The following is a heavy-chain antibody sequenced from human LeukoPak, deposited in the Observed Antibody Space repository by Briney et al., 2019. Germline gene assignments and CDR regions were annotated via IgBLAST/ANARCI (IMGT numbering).Heavy chain of an antibody. J-gene: IGHJ4*02. Sequence: SVKVSCKTSGGTFNNYAISWVRQAPGQGLEWMGRIIPILDVANYAQKFQGRVTIAADESTSTAYLELSTLRSEDTAVYYCARVDRDAEEDFNYWGQGTLVTVSS. CDR1: GGTFNNYA. D-gene: IGHD5-24*01. CDR3: ARVDRDAEEDFNY. CDR2: IIPILDVA. V-gene: IGHV1-69*04.